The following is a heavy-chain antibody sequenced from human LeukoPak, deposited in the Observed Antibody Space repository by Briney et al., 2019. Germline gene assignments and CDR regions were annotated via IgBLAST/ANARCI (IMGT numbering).Heavy chain of an antibody. Sequence: GGSLRLSCAASGFTFSSYEMNWVRQAPGKGLEWVSYISSSGSTIYYADSVKGRFTISRDNAKNSLYLQMNSLRAEDTAVYYCARDGRRYDFWSGYRLDYRGQGTLVTVSS. CDR2: ISSSGSTI. CDR1: GFTFSSYE. J-gene: IGHJ4*02. D-gene: IGHD3-3*01. V-gene: IGHV3-48*03. CDR3: ARDGRRYDFWSGYRLDY.